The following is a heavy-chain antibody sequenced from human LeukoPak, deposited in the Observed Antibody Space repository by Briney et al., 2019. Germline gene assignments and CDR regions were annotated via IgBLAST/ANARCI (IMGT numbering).Heavy chain of an antibody. CDR1: GGSISNYY. V-gene: IGHV4-59*12. CDR2: IYYSGST. CDR3: ARGPPSTVTHFDY. D-gene: IGHD4-17*01. Sequence: PSETLSLTCTVSGGSISNYYWSWIRQPPGKGLEWIGYIYYSGSTNYNPSLKSRVTISVDTSKDQFSLKLTSVTAADTAVYYCARGPPSTVTHFDYWGQGTLVTVSS. J-gene: IGHJ4*02.